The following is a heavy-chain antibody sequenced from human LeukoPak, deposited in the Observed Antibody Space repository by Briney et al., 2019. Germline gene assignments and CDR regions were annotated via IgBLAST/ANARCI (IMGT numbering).Heavy chain of an antibody. Sequence: RFLRLSCAASGFTFRRYGMHWVRQASGQGLEWVALISYDGSNKYYADSVKGRFTIPRDNSKNTLYLQMNSLRPEDTAVYYCAKGDPYGSGSYPVDYWGQGTLVTVSS. D-gene: IGHD3-10*01. CDR2: ISYDGSNK. CDR3: AKGDPYGSGSYPVDY. J-gene: IGHJ4*02. CDR1: GFTFRRYG. V-gene: IGHV3-30*18.